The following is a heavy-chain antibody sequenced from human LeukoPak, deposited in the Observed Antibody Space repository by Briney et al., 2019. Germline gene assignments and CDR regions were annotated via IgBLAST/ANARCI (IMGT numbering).Heavy chain of an antibody. CDR1: GFSFSGYW. CDR3: AREDLLVPYYYNDLDV. CDR2: IKKDESEK. D-gene: IGHD1-26*01. Sequence: GGSLRLSCVASGFSFSGYWMSWVRQAPGKGLEWVANIKKDESEKYYVDSVKGRFTISRDNAENSLFLQMNSLRVEDTAVYYCAREDLLVPYYYNDLDVWGQGTTVTVSS. V-gene: IGHV3-7*03. J-gene: IGHJ6*02.